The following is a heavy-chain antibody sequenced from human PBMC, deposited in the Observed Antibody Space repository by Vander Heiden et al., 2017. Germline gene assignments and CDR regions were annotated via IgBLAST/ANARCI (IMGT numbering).Heavy chain of an antibody. CDR3: AHRQASAFDY. CDR1: GFSLSTSGVA. D-gene: IGHD6-13*01. J-gene: IGHJ4*02. V-gene: IGHV2-5*01. Sequence: QITLKESGPTLVKPTQTLTLTCPFSGFSLSTSGVAVGWIRQHPGKALEWLALIYGNDDERYSPSLRSRLTITKDTSKNQVVLTMTDVDPVDTATYYCAHRQASAFDYWGQGTLVTVSS. CDR2: IYGNDDE.